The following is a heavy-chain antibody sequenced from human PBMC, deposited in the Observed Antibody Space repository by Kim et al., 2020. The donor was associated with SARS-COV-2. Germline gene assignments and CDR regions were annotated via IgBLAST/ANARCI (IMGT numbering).Heavy chain of an antibody. CDR2: DT. J-gene: IGHJ4*02. D-gene: IGHD4-17*01. CDR3: ARPFYGYFDY. Sequence: DTRYSPSFQGQVTISADKSISTAYLQWSSLKASDTAMYYCARPFYGYFDYWGQGTLVTVSS. V-gene: IGHV5-51*01.